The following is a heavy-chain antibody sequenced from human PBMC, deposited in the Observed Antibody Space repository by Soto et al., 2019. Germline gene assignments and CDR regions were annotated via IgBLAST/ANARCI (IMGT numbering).Heavy chain of an antibody. Sequence: SLRLSCAASRFTFSTYEMHWVRQAPGKGLEWVSCISSSGSTVYYADSVKGRFTTSRDNTRNSLYLQMNSLRDEDTALYYCVRYCTTTLCNGVATRTFDYWGQGTLVTVSS. CDR3: VRYCTTTLCNGVATRTFDY. V-gene: IGHV3-48*03. J-gene: IGHJ4*02. CDR2: ISSSGSTV. CDR1: RFTFSTYE. D-gene: IGHD5-12*01.